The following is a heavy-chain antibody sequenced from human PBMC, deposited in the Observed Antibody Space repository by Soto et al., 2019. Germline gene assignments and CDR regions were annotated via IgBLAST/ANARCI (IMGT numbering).Heavy chain of an antibody. CDR1: GFSLSTSGVG. Sequence: SGPTLVKPTQTLTLTCTFSGFSLSTSGVGVGWIRQPPGKALEWLALIYWDDDKRYSPSLKSRLTITKDTSKNQVVLTMTNMDPVDTATYYCAHRRFTPLWLRGDGNWFDPWGQGTLVTVSS. J-gene: IGHJ5*02. CDR3: AHRRFTPLWLRGDGNWFDP. CDR2: IYWDDDK. V-gene: IGHV2-5*02. D-gene: IGHD5-18*01.